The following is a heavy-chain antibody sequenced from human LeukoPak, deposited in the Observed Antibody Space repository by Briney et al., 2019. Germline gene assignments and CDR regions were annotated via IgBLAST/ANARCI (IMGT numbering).Heavy chain of an antibody. CDR3: ARNRAWGFDY. J-gene: IGHJ4*02. D-gene: IGHD7-27*01. CDR1: GDFIRNGHW. Sequence: SGTLSLTCAVSGDFIRNGHWWTWVRQPPGKGLEWIGEIFHSESTNCNPSLKSRVTISVDKSKNQFSLKLTSVTAADTAVYYCARNRAWGFDYWGQGTLVTVSS. CDR2: IFHSEST. V-gene: IGHV4-4*02.